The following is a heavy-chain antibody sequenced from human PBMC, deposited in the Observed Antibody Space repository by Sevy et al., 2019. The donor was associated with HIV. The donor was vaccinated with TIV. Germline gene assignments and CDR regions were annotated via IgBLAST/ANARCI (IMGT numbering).Heavy chain of an antibody. V-gene: IGHV3-48*03. Sequence: GGSLRLSCAAPGFTFSSYEMNWVRQAPGRGLEWVSYISNSGTTISYSDSVKGRFTISRDNARNSLYLQMNSLRAEDTAVYYCARDLPPSATTVAHFDCWGQRTLVTVSS. CDR1: GFTFSSYE. D-gene: IGHD4-17*01. CDR3: ARDLPPSATTVAHFDC. CDR2: ISNSGTTI. J-gene: IGHJ4*02.